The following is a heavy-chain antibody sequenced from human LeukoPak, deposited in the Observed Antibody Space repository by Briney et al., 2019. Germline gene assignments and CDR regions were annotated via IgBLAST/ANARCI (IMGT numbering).Heavy chain of an antibody. V-gene: IGHV3-30*02. CDR3: ARAKRNGFDI. CDR1: EFTFRSYG. CDR2: IRYDGSNK. Sequence: GGSLRLSCAASEFTFRSYGMHWVRQAPGKGLDWVAFIRYDGSNKYYADSVKGRFTISRDNSRNTLYLQMNSLRTEDTAVYYCARAKRNGFDIWGQGTMVTVSS. J-gene: IGHJ3*02.